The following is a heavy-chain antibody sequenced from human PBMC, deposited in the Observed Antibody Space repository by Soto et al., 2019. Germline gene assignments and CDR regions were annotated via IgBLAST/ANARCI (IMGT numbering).Heavy chain of an antibody. D-gene: IGHD1-26*01. V-gene: IGHV3-48*02. CDR1: GFTFPSYS. J-gene: IGHJ6*02. CDR2: ISSSSSTI. Sequence: GSPRLSRAAYGFTFPSYSMNWVRQAPGEGLEWVSYISSSSSTIYYADSVKGRFTISRDNAKNSLYLQMNSLRDEDTAVYYCAGDRIMGATRSGYRMDVWGQGTTVTSP. CDR3: AGDRIMGATRSGYRMDV.